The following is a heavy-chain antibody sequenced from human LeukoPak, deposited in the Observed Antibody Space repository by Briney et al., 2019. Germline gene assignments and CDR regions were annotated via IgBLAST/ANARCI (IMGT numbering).Heavy chain of an antibody. D-gene: IGHD6-19*01. J-gene: IGHJ4*02. Sequence: GGSLRLSCAASGFTFSNYAMSWVRQAPGKGLEWVSTLSGGGITTYYADSAKGRFTISRDNSKNTMFLQMNSLRADDTAVYYCPRQSYASGWNPFDYWGQGILVTVSS. CDR2: LSGGGITT. V-gene: IGHV3-23*01. CDR1: GFTFSNYA. CDR3: PRQSYASGWNPFDY.